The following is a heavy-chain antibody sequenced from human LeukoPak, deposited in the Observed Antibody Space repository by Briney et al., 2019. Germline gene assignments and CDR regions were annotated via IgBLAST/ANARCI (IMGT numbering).Heavy chain of an antibody. D-gene: IGHD6-13*01. CDR2: IYYSGST. CDR3: ARDQQLDGYYYYGMDV. Sequence: SETLSLTCTVSGGSISSSSYYWGWIRQPPGKGLEWIGSIYYSGSTYYNPSLKSRVTISVDTSKNQFSLKLSSVTAADTAVYYCARDQQLDGYYYYGMDVWGQGTTVTVSS. CDR1: GGSISSSSYY. J-gene: IGHJ6*02. V-gene: IGHV4-39*07.